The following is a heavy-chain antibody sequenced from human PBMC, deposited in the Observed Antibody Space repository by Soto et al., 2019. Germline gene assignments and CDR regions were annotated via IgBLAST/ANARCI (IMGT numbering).Heavy chain of an antibody. V-gene: IGHV4-39*01. CDR3: ARLGAYYQSLDP. CDR1: GGSTNNNYYY. J-gene: IGHJ5*02. CDR2: VSFTGTT. D-gene: IGHD2-21*01. Sequence: PSETLSLTCSVSGGSTNNNYYYWGWVRQPPGKGLEWIGSVSFTGTTYYSPSLKSRVTTSIDTSRNQFSLKLTSVTAADSAVYYCARLGAYYQSLDPWGPGTLVTV.